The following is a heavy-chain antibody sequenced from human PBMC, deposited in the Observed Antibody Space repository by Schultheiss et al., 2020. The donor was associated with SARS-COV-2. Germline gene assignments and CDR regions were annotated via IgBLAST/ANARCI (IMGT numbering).Heavy chain of an antibody. Sequence: GESLKISCAASGFTFSSYWMHWVRQAPGKGLEWVSAISGSGGSTYYADSVKGRFTISRDNSKNTLYLQMNSLRAEDTAVYYCAKGGIWSYVDAFDIWGQGTMVTVSS. J-gene: IGHJ3*02. D-gene: IGHD1-26*01. CDR1: GFTFSSYW. V-gene: IGHV3-23*01. CDR2: ISGSGGST. CDR3: AKGGIWSYVDAFDI.